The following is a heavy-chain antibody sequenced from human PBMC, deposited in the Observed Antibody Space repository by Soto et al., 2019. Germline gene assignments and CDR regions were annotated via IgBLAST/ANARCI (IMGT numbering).Heavy chain of an antibody. CDR1: GYTFTSYD. CDR3: ARLPDGYYYYGMDV. Sequence: QVQLVQSGAEVKKPGASVKVSYKASGYTFTSYDINWVRQATGQGLEWMGWMNPNSGNTGYAQKFQGRVTMTRNTSISTAYMELSSLRSEDPAVYYCARLPDGYYYYGMDVWGQGPTVTVSS. J-gene: IGHJ6*02. CDR2: MNPNSGNT. V-gene: IGHV1-8*01.